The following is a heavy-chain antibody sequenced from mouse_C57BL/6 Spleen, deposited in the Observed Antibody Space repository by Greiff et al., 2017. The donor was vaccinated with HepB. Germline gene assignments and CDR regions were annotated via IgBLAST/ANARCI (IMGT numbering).Heavy chain of an antibody. CDR2: ISYSGST. CDR3: ARGGELLDY. Sequence: VQLKQSGPGMVKPSQSLSLTCTVTGYSITSGYDWHWIRHFPGNKLEWMGYISYSGSTNYNPSLKSRISITHDTSKNHFFLKLNSVTTEDTATYYCARGGELLDYWGQGTTLTVSS. J-gene: IGHJ2*01. V-gene: IGHV3-1*01. CDR1: GYSITSGYD.